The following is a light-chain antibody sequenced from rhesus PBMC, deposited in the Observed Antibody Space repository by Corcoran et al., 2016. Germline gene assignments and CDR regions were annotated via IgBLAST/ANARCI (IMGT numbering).Light chain of an antibody. J-gene: IGKJ3*01. CDR2: TAS. CDR3: LQYSSSPFT. Sequence: DIQMTQSPSSLSASVGDTVTITCRASQSISSWLDWYQQKPGKAPNLLLYTASSLQSGVPSRFSGSGSGTDFTLTSSSQQPEDFATYYGLQYSSSPFTFGPGTKLDIK. CDR1: QSISSW. V-gene: IGKV1-22*01.